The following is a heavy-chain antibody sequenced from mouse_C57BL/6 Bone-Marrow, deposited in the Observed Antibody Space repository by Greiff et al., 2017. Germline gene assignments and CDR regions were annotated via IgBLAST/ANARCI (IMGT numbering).Heavy chain of an antibody. J-gene: IGHJ4*01. CDR3: ASSPYYYGSSYDAMDY. CDR2: IYPGDGDT. CDR1: GYAFSSYW. D-gene: IGHD1-1*01. Sequence: VQLQQSGAELVKPGASVKISCKASGYAFSSYWMNWVKQRPGKGLEWIGQIYPGDGDTNYNGKFKGKATLTADKSSSTAYMQLSSLTSEDSAVYFCASSPYYYGSSYDAMDYWGQGTSVTVSS. V-gene: IGHV1-80*01.